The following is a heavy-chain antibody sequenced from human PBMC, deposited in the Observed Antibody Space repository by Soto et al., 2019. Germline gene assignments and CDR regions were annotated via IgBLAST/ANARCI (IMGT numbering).Heavy chain of an antibody. V-gene: IGHV1-69*08. CDR1: GDTFYTYT. CDR3: ARSYCGGDCYWESFDY. D-gene: IGHD2-21*02. Sequence: QVQLVQSGAEVKKPGSSVKVSCKASGDTFYTYTFNWVRQAPGQGLEWMGRFVPMLDSANNAQTFQGRVNITADKSTSTVYMELSSLSSEDTAVYHFARSYCGGDCYWESFDYWGQGTLVAVSS. CDR2: FVPMLDSA. J-gene: IGHJ4*02.